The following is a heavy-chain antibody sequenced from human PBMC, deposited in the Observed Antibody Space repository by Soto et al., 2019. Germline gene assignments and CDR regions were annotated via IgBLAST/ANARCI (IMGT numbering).Heavy chain of an antibody. CDR2: IYYSGST. V-gene: IGHV4-39*07. J-gene: IGHJ4*02. D-gene: IGHD3-16*01. CDR3: ARGQRGRRPFDY. Sequence: PSETLSLTCTVCGGSISSSSYYWGWIRQPPGKGLEWIGSIYYSGSTYYNPSLKSRVTISVDTSKNQFSLKLSSVTAADTAVYYCARGQRGRRPFDYWGQGTLVTVSS. CDR1: GGSISSSSYY.